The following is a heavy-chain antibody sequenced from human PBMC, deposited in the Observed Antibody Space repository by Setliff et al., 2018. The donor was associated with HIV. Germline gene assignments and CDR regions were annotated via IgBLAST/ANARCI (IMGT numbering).Heavy chain of an antibody. CDR2: MNHSEH. CDR1: GGSFSGYS. D-gene: IGHD3-3*01. V-gene: IGHV4-34*01. J-gene: IGHJ6*04. CDR3: ARTITTFGVIGRGGRMDV. Sequence: SETLSLTCAVYGGSFSGYSWTWIRQSPGKGLEWIGEMNHSEHYYNPTLKSRVAISMDTSKNQFSLELSSVTAADTALYYCARTITTFGVIGRGGRMDVWGKGTTVTVSS.